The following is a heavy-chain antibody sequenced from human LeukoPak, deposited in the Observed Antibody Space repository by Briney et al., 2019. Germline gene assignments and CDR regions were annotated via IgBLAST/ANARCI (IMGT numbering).Heavy chain of an antibody. CDR2: IYIDGTT. CDR1: GFIVSHNY. J-gene: IGHJ4*02. D-gene: IGHD6-13*01. CDR3: ARGPRYSFY. V-gene: IGHV3-53*01. Sequence: PGGSLRLSRAASGFIVSHNYMTWVRQAPGKGLEWISVIYIDGTTYYADSVKGRFTISREQANNTLYLQMNTLRDEDTAVYYCARGPRYSFYWGQGTLVSVSS.